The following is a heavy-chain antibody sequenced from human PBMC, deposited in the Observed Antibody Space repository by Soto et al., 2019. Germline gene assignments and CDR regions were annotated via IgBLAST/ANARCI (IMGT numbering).Heavy chain of an antibody. V-gene: IGHV3-48*02. CDR3: ARNQWLEVSNRKDAFDI. D-gene: IGHD6-19*01. J-gene: IGHJ3*02. CDR1: GFTFSSYS. CDR2: ISSSSSTI. Sequence: GGSLRLSCAASGFTFSSYSMNWVRQAPGKGLEWVSYISSSSSTIYYADSVKGRFTISRDNAKNSLYLQMNSLRDEDTAVDYCARNQWLEVSNRKDAFDIWGQGTMVTVPS.